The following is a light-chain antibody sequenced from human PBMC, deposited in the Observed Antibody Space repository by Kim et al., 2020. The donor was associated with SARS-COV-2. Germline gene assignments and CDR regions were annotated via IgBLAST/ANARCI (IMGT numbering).Light chain of an antibody. J-gene: IGKJ3*01. Sequence: SLRENSPLSSRASHCVVTTFAWYQRRPGPAPRLFIYVAYTRATGVPARFSGSVYGTEFTLTISSLQSEEFAVYCCQQNNTWPPLTFVPRTKVHSK. CDR2: VAY. CDR3: QQNNTWPPLT. V-gene: IGKV3-15*01. CDR1: HCVVTT.